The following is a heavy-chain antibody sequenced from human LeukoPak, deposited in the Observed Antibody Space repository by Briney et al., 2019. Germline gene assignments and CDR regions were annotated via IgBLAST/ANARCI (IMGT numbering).Heavy chain of an antibody. Sequence: ASVKVSCKASGYTFTSYAMNWVRQAPGQGLEWMGWISAYNGNTNYAQKLQGRVTMTTDTSTSTAYMELRSLRSDDTAVYYCARGGGPGTRSGFDYWGQGTLVTVSS. CDR3: ARGGGPGTRSGFDY. J-gene: IGHJ4*02. CDR2: ISAYNGNT. V-gene: IGHV1-18*01. D-gene: IGHD1/OR15-1a*01. CDR1: GYTFTSYA.